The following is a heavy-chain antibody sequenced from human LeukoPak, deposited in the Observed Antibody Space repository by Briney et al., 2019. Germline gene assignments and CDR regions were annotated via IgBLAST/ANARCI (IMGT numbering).Heavy chain of an antibody. CDR3: ARAGPMTTVTYSDAFDI. CDR2: IKQDGSET. V-gene: IGHV3-7*01. D-gene: IGHD4-17*01. J-gene: IGHJ3*02. CDR1: GFTFSSYW. Sequence: PGGSLRLSCAASGFTFSSYWMSWVRQAPGKGLEWVANIKQDGSETYHVDSVKGRFTISRDNARNSLYLQMNSLRAEDTAVYYCARAGPMTTVTYSDAFDIWGQGTMVTVSS.